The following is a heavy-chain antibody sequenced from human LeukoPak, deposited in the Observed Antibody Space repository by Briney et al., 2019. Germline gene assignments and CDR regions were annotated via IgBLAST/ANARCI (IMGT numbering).Heavy chain of an antibody. CDR1: GGSFSGYY. D-gene: IGHD5-18*01. CDR2: INHSGST. Sequence: PSETLSLTCAVYGGSFSGYYWSWIRQPPGKGLEWIGEINHSGSTNYNPSLKSRVTISVDTSKNQFSLKLSSVTAADTAVYYCARGYRGYSYGYAWFDYWGQGTLVTVSS. J-gene: IGHJ4*02. CDR3: ARGYRGYSYGYAWFDY. V-gene: IGHV4-34*01.